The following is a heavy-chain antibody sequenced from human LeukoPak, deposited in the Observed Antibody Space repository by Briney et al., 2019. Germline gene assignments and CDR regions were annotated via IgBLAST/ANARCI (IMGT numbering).Heavy chain of an antibody. V-gene: IGHV3-21*01. CDR2: ISSSSSYI. D-gene: IGHD3-22*01. Sequence: GGSLRLSCAASGFTFSSYGMNWVRQAPGKGLEWVSSISSSSSYIYYADSVKGRFTISRDNAKNSLYLQMNSLRAEDTAVYYCARVEDDDSEDYWGQGTLVTVSS. CDR3: ARVEDDDSEDY. J-gene: IGHJ4*02. CDR1: GFTFSSYG.